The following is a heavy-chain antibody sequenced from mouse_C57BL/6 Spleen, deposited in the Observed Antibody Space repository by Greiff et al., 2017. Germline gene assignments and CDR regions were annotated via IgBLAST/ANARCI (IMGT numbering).Heavy chain of an antibody. CDR3: ARSPYDYPFAY. J-gene: IGHJ3*01. D-gene: IGHD2-4*01. Sequence: VQLQQSGPELVKPGASVKISCKASGYTFTDYYMNWVKQSHGKSLEWIGDINPNNGGTSYNQKFKGKATLTVDKSSSTAYMELRSLTSEDSAVYYCARSPYDYPFAYWGQGTLVTVSA. CDR1: GYTFTDYY. V-gene: IGHV1-26*01. CDR2: INPNNGGT.